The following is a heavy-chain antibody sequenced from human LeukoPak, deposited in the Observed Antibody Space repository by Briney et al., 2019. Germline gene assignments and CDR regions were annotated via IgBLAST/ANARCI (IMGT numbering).Heavy chain of an antibody. CDR1: GFTFSSYW. Sequence: AGGSLRLSCAASGFTFSSYWMHWVRQAPGKGLVWVSRINTDGSNTSYGESVKGRFTISRDNAKNRLYPQMNSLRAEDTAVYYCARDLEYNRAYWGQGTLVTVSS. CDR2: INTDGSNT. D-gene: IGHD1-14*01. CDR3: ARDLEYNRAY. J-gene: IGHJ4*02. V-gene: IGHV3-74*01.